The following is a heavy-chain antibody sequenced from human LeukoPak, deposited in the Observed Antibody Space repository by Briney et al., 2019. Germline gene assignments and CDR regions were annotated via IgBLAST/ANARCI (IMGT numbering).Heavy chain of an antibody. Sequence: SETLSLTCTVSGGSISSYYWSWIRQPPGKGLEWIGYIYYSGSTNYNLSLKSRVTISVDTSKNQFSLKLSSVTAADTAVYYCARGLRGWNFDYWGQGTLVTVSS. CDR3: ARGLRGWNFDY. J-gene: IGHJ4*02. V-gene: IGHV4-59*01. D-gene: IGHD6-19*01. CDR2: IYYSGST. CDR1: GGSISSYY.